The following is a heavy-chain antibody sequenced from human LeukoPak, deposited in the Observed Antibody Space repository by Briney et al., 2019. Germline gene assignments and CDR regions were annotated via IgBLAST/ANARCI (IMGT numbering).Heavy chain of an antibody. CDR2: IIPIFGTA. Sequence: SVKVSCKASGGTFSSYAISWVRQAPGQGLEWMGGIIPIFGTANYAQRFQGRVTITADESTSTAYMELSSLRSEDTAVYYCAGDGYSYGHHGYYFDYWGQGTLVTVSS. CDR3: AGDGYSYGHHGYYFDY. CDR1: GGTFSSYA. J-gene: IGHJ4*02. D-gene: IGHD5-18*01. V-gene: IGHV1-69*01.